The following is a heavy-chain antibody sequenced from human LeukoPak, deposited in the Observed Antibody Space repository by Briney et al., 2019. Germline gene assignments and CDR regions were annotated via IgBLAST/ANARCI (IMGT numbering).Heavy chain of an antibody. CDR1: GGSISSYY. D-gene: IGHD3-16*01. Sequence: SETLSLTCTVSGGSISSYYWSWIRQPPGKGLEWIGYIYYSGSTNYNPSLKRRVTISVDTSKNQFSLKLSSVTAADTAVYYCASSYDLKSEVLSYWYFDLWGRGTLVTVSS. CDR3: ASSYDLKSEVLSYWYFDL. CDR2: IYYSGST. J-gene: IGHJ2*01. V-gene: IGHV4-59*08.